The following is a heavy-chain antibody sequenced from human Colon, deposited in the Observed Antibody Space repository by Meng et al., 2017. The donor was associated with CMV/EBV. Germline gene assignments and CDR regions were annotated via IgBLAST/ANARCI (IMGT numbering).Heavy chain of an antibody. V-gene: IGHV3-21*01. CDR2: ISSSSGYT. CDR1: GFNFRSFE. D-gene: IGHD4-17*01. Sequence: GESLKISCSASGFNFRSFEMNWVRQAPGKGLEWVSSISSSSGYTYYADSVKGRFTISRDNAKNSLYLQMNSLRAEDTAVYYCARGGYGDYRADYWGQGTLVTVSS. J-gene: IGHJ4*02. CDR3: ARGGYGDYRADY.